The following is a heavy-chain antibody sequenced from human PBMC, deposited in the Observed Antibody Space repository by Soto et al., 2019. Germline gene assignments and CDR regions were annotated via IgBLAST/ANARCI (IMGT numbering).Heavy chain of an antibody. V-gene: IGHV4-30-2*01. J-gene: IGHJ5*02. Sequence: LXLTXAVSXXSXXSGGYSWSWIRQPPGKGLEWIGYIYHSGSTYYNPSLKSRVTISVDRSKNQFSLKLSSVTAADTAVYYCARVPDRWGQGTLVTVSS. CDR3: ARVPDR. CDR1: XXSXXSGGYS. CDR2: IYHSGST. D-gene: IGHD2-2*01.